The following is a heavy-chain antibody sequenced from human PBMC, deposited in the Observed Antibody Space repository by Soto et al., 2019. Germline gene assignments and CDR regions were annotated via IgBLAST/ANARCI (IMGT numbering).Heavy chain of an antibody. CDR2: ISAYNGNT. CDR3: ARGTGSTMFGVVIIGDWFDP. CDR1: GYTFTSYG. D-gene: IGHD3-3*01. J-gene: IGHJ5*02. V-gene: IGHV1-18*04. Sequence: QVQLVQSGAEVKKPGASVKVSCKASGYTFTSYGISWVRQAPGQGLEWMGWISAYNGNTNYAQKLQGRVTMTTDTSTRTAYMELRSLRSDDTAVYYCARGTGSTMFGVVIIGDWFDPWCQGTLVTVSS.